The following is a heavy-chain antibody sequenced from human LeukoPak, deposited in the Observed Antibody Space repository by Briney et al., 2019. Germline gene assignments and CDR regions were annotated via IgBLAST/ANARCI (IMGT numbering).Heavy chain of an antibody. CDR1: GFTFSSYW. Sequence: GGSLRLSCAASGFTFSSYWMSWVRQAPGRGLEWVSAISAGADTTCYADSVRGRVTISRDNSKNTVYLQMNSLRAEDTAIYYCAKDPGNYFLEFDYRGQGTLVTVSS. CDR3: AKDPGNYFLEFDY. V-gene: IGHV3-23*01. J-gene: IGHJ4*02. D-gene: IGHD2/OR15-2a*01. CDR2: ISAGADTT.